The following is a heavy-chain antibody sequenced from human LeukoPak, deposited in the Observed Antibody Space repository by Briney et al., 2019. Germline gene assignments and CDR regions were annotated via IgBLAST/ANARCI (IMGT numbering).Heavy chain of an antibody. CDR3: ARVYYGSGSLHYYYYYMDV. D-gene: IGHD3-10*01. CDR1: GFTFSTYS. J-gene: IGHJ6*03. Sequence: GGSLTLSCLASGFTFSTYSMTWVRQVPGKGLDWVSAISADDTGYYADSVKGRFTISRDNSKNTLYLQMNSLRAEDTAVYYCARVYYGSGSLHYYYYYMDVWGKGATVTISS. V-gene: IGHV3-23*01. CDR2: ISADDTG.